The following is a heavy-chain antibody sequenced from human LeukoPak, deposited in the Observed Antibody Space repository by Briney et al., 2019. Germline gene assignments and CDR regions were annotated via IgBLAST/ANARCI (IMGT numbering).Heavy chain of an antibody. Sequence: GGSLRLSCAASGFTFSSYAMTWVRQAPGKGLEWVSSISGSGGGTYYADSVKGRFTISRDNSKNTLYLQMNSLRAEDTAVYYCAKSSPNSLNYCGGDCCHFDYWGQGTLVTVSS. CDR2: ISGSGGGT. CDR3: AKSSPNSLNYCGGDCCHFDY. D-gene: IGHD2-21*01. J-gene: IGHJ4*02. V-gene: IGHV3-23*01. CDR1: GFTFSSYA.